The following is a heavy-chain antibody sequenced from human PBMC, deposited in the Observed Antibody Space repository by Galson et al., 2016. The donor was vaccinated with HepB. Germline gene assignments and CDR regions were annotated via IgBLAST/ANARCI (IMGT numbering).Heavy chain of an antibody. D-gene: IGHD3-9*01. Sequence: LRLSCAASGFTFDEYAMHWVRQAPGKGLEWVSTISWNSGTIHYMDSVKGRFTTSSDNAKNSLYLQMDGLKPEDTAVYYCARQTLYFDWSEAQNALDFWGQGTLVTVSS. V-gene: IGHV3-9*01. CDR1: GFTFDEYA. CDR2: ISWNSGTI. J-gene: IGHJ4*02. CDR3: ARQTLYFDWSEAQNALDF.